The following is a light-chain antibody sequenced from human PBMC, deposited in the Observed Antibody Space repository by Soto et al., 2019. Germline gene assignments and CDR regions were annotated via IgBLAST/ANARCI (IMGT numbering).Light chain of an antibody. CDR2: DAF. CDR3: QQRSQWPLT. V-gene: IGKV3-11*01. CDR1: QSIGTS. Sequence: EIVLTQSPATLSLSPGERATLSCRASQSIGTSLDWYQQQPGQVPRLLIFDAFDRATGMPARFSGSGSGTDFTLTISNLEPDAFAVCYCQQRSQWPLTFGGGTKVEIK. J-gene: IGKJ4*01.